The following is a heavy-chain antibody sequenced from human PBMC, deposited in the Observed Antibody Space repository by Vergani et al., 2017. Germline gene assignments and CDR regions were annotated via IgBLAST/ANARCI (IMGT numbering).Heavy chain of an antibody. Sequence: QVQLVESGGGVVQPGTSLRLSCAASGFSFGSYGMHWVRQSPGKGLEWVAVISNDGGNKYYADSVKGRFTISRDDSKRLAYLQLSGLKTEDTAVYFCSRGRGYSFGYSDYWGQGTLVTVSS. CDR2: ISNDGGNK. CDR3: SRGRGYSFGYSDY. CDR1: GFSFGSYG. J-gene: IGHJ4*02. D-gene: IGHD5-18*01. V-gene: IGHV3-30*03.